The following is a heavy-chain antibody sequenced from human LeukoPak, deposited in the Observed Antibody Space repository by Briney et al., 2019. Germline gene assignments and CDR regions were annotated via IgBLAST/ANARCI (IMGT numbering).Heavy chain of an antibody. CDR3: ARGRYHITMVRGAPKGFDY. V-gene: IGHV4-34*01. Sequence: PSETLSLTCAVYGGSFSGDYWSWIRQPPGKGLEWIGEINHSGSTNYNPSLKSRVTISVDTSKNQFSLKLSSVTAADTAVYYCARGRYHITMVRGAPKGFDYWGQGTLVTVSS. J-gene: IGHJ4*02. D-gene: IGHD3-10*01. CDR1: GGSFSGDY. CDR2: INHSGST.